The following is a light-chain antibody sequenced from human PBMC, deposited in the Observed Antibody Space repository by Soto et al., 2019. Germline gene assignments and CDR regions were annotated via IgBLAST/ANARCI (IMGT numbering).Light chain of an antibody. CDR3: QQYSRAPLT. CDR1: QSIDNNY. V-gene: IGKV3-20*01. J-gene: IGKJ1*01. Sequence: EIVLTHSPGTLSLSPGERATLSCRASQSIDNNYLAWYQQKPGQAPRLVIYGASTRATDIPDRFSASGSGTDFTLTISRLEPEDFAVYYCQQYSRAPLTFGQGTK. CDR2: GAS.